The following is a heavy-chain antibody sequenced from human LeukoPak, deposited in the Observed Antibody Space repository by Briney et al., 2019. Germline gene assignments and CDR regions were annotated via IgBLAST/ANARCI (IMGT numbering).Heavy chain of an antibody. Sequence: SETLSLTCTVSGGSISSRNYYWGWIRQPPGKGLEWIGGVYYTGTTYSNPSLKSRVTISVDTSKNQFSLKLSSVTAADTAVYYCARRARWYYGSDQHTTHFDYWGQGTLVTVSS. CDR2: VYYTGTT. J-gene: IGHJ4*02. CDR1: GGSISSRNYY. D-gene: IGHD3-10*01. V-gene: IGHV4-39*07. CDR3: ARRARWYYGSDQHTTHFDY.